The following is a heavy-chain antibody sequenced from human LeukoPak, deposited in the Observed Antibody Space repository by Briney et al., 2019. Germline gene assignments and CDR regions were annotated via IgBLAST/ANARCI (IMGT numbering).Heavy chain of an antibody. Sequence: ASVKVSCKASGYTFTSYDINWVRQATGQGLEWMGWMNPNSGNTGYAQKFQGRVTITRNTSISTAYMELSSLRSEDTAVYYCARVRSIAAAGRGYYFDYWGQGTLVTVSS. CDR2: MNPNSGNT. D-gene: IGHD6-13*01. J-gene: IGHJ4*02. CDR1: GYTFTSYD. V-gene: IGHV1-8*03. CDR3: ARVRSIAAAGRGYYFDY.